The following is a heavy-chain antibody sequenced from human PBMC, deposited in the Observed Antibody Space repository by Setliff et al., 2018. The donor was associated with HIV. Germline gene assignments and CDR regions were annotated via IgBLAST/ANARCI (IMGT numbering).Heavy chain of an antibody. CDR3: ARGGAYFERLFPPSYYMDL. D-gene: IGHD3-9*01. V-gene: IGHV1-69*10. J-gene: IGHJ6*03. CDR1: GGTFSDHS. Sequence: SVKVSCKASGGTFSDHSLNWVRQAPGQGLEWVGGFIPSLHITRYAEKIGRARVTISADTSTGTIYLDLRGLRIEDTAVYYCARGGAYFERLFPPSYYMDLWGIGTSVTVSS. CDR2: FIPSLHIT.